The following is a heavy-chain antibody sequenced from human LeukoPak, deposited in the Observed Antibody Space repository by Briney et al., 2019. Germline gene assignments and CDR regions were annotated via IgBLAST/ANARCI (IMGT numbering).Heavy chain of an antibody. D-gene: IGHD2-2*01. CDR3: ARRQGCSSTSCPPDY. J-gene: IGHJ4*02. CDR2: IYPGDSDI. CDR1: GXSFTTYC. Sequence: GESLKISFKGSGXSFTTYCIGWVRQMPGKGLEWMGIIYPGDSDIRYSPSFQGQVTMSVDKSISTAYLQWTSLKASDTAMYYCARRQGCSSTSCPPDYWGQGTLVTVSS. V-gene: IGHV5-51*01.